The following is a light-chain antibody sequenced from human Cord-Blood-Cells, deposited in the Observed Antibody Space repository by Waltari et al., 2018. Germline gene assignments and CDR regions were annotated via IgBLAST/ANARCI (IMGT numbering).Light chain of an antibody. CDR3: QKYNSAPFT. CDR1: QGISNY. CDR2: AAA. V-gene: IGKV1-27*01. Sequence: DIQMTQSPSSLSASVGDRVTITCRASQGISNYLAWYQQKPGKVPKLRSEAAATWQEGGKERGRGRGAGTEGTLTISSLQPEDVATYYCQKYNSAPFTFGPGTKVDIK. J-gene: IGKJ3*01.